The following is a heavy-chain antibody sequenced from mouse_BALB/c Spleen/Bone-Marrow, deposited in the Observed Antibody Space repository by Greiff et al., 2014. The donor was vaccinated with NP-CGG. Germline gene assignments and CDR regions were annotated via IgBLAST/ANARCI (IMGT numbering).Heavy chain of an antibody. J-gene: IGHJ4*01. CDR3: ARSGERYGAMDY. CDR2: ISNGGTYT. D-gene: IGHD1-1*02. CDR1: GFTFSDFY. V-gene: IGHV5-4*02. Sequence: VQLQQPGGGLVKPGGSLKLPCAASGFTFSDFYMFWFRQTPEKRLEWVATISNGGTYTYYPDSVKGRFTISRDNAKNNLYLQMSSLKSEDTAMYYCARSGERYGAMDYWGQGTSVTVTS.